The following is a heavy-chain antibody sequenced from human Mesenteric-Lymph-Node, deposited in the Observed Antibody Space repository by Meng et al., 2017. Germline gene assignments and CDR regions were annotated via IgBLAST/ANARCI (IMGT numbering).Heavy chain of an antibody. J-gene: IGHJ4*02. CDR2: ISAYNGNR. V-gene: IGHV1-18*01. D-gene: IGHD5-12*01. Sequence: ASVKVSCKTSGYTFAKYGLYWVRQAPGQGLEWMGWISAYNGNRNYAQKLQGRITLTTDTSTSTAYMELRSLRSDDTAVYYCARGGATINFDYWGQGTLVTVSS. CDR1: GYTFAKYG. CDR3: ARGGATINFDY.